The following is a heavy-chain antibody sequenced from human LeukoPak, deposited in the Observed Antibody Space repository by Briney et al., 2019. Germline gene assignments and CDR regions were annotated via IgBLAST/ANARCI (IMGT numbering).Heavy chain of an antibody. V-gene: IGHV3-30*02. Sequence: PGGTLRLSCVGSGFTFSNYGIHWVRQAPGKGLEWVAFVRYGGSNEFYADSVRGRFTISRDNSKKSLYLQMNSLRGEDTGLYYCAKFRAPTADPDAFDVWGQGTMVTVSS. J-gene: IGHJ3*01. D-gene: IGHD3-10*01. CDR2: VRYGGSNE. CDR1: GFTFSNYG. CDR3: AKFRAPTADPDAFDV.